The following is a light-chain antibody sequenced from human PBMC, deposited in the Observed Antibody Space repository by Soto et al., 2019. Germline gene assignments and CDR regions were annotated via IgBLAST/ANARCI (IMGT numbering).Light chain of an antibody. CDR3: QNYNSAPFT. CDR1: QGISNY. CDR2: AAS. V-gene: IGKV1-27*01. Sequence: DIQMTQSPSSLSASVGDRVTITCRASQGISNYLAWYQQKQGKVPTLLIYAASTLQSGVPSRFSGGGSGTYSTITIRSLQPEDVATYYCQNYNSAPFTFGGGTKVEIK. J-gene: IGKJ4*01.